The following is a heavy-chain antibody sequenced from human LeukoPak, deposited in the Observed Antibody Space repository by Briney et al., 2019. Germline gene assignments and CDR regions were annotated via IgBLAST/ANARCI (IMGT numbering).Heavy chain of an antibody. CDR1: GYTLTDLS. V-gene: IGHV1-24*01. Sequence: ASVKVSCKVSGYTLTDLSMHWERQAPGTWLELMGGFDPEDGETIYAQTFQGRVTMTEDTSTDTAYMELSSLRSEDTAVYYCARGHYYDSSGLNLDGLGLFDIWGQGTMVTVSS. CDR3: ARGHYYDSSGLNLDGLGLFDI. D-gene: IGHD3-22*01. J-gene: IGHJ3*02. CDR2: FDPEDGET.